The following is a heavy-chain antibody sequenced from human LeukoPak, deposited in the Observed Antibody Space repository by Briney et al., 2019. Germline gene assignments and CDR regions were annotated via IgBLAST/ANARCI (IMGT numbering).Heavy chain of an antibody. CDR3: ARFPTVTTLWDY. CDR2: ISSSGSTI. D-gene: IGHD4-17*01. CDR1: GFTFSDYY. Sequence: GGSLRLSCAASGFTFSDYYMTWIRQAPGKGLEWVSYISSSGSTIYYADSVKGRFTISRDNAKNSLYLQMNSLRAEDTAVYYCARFPTVTTLWDYWGQGTLVTVSS. J-gene: IGHJ4*02. V-gene: IGHV3-11*04.